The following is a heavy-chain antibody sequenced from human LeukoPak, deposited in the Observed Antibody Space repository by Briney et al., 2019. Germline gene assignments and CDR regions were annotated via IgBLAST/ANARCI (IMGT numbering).Heavy chain of an antibody. CDR2: INHSGST. Sequence: PSETLSHTCAVYGGSISDYYWSWIRQPPGKGLESIGDINHSGSTNHNPSLKSRVTMSVDTSKNQFSLKLSSVTAADTAVYYCARDAPYDFWSGYVANWFDPWGQGTLVTVSS. CDR1: GGSISDYY. V-gene: IGHV4-34*01. CDR3: ARDAPYDFWSGYVANWFDP. J-gene: IGHJ5*02. D-gene: IGHD3-3*01.